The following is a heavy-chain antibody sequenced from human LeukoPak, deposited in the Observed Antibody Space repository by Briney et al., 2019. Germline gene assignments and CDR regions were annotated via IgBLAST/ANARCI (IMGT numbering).Heavy chain of an antibody. D-gene: IGHD6-19*01. V-gene: IGHV3-9*01. J-gene: IGHJ4*02. Sequence: GRSLRLSCADSGFTFDDYAMHWVRQAPGKGLEWVSGISWNSGSIGYADSVKGRFTISRDNAKNSLYLQMNSLRAEDTALYYCAKDIGVAGHNFDYWGQGTLVTVSS. CDR1: GFTFDDYA. CDR2: ISWNSGSI. CDR3: AKDIGVAGHNFDY.